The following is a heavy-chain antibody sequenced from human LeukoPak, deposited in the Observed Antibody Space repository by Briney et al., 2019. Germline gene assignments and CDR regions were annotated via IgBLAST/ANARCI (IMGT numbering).Heavy chain of an antibody. CDR1: GYTFTSYY. V-gene: IGHV1-46*01. CDR3: ARDSGEETIFGVDPPYNCWFDP. D-gene: IGHD3-3*01. CDR2: INPSGGST. Sequence: ASVKVSCKASGYTFTSYYMHWVRQAPGQGLEWMGIINPSGGSTSYAQKFQGRVTMTRDTSTSTVYMELSSLRSEDTAVYYCARDSGEETIFGVDPPYNCWFDPWGQGTLVTVSS. J-gene: IGHJ5*02.